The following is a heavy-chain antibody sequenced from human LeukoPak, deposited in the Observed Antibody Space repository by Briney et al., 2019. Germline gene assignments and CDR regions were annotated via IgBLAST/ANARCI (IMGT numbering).Heavy chain of an antibody. CDR2: ISWNSAYI. Sequence: GGSLRLSCAASGFTFHHYAIHWVRQVPGKGLEWVSGISWNSAYIGYADSVKGRFTNSRDNAKNSVYLQMNSLRAEDTALCYCAKDKAPLYSGYDWDLDFWGQGTMVTVSS. D-gene: IGHD5-12*01. J-gene: IGHJ4*02. V-gene: IGHV3-9*01. CDR3: AKDKAPLYSGYDWDLDF. CDR1: GFTFHHYA.